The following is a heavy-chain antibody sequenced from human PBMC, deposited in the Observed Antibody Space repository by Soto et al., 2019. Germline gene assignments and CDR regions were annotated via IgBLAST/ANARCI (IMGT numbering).Heavy chain of an antibody. V-gene: IGHV3-66*04. J-gene: IGHJ4*02. D-gene: IGHD5-18*01. Sequence: VQLVESGGGLVQPGGSLRLSCAASGVTVSSNYMSWVRQAPGKWLEWVSVIYSGGSTYYADSVKGRFTISTDNSKNTLYLKMNSLRAEDTAVYYCARHGYNYGGGYFDYWGQGTLVTVSS. CDR1: GVTVSSNY. CDR3: ARHGYNYGGGYFDY. CDR2: IYSGGST.